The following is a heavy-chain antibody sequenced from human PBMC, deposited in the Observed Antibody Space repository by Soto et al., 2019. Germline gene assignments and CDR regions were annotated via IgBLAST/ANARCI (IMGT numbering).Heavy chain of an antibody. J-gene: IGHJ1*01. D-gene: IGHD3-22*01. CDR2: INPNSGNT. CDR1: GYTFTSYY. Sequence: ASAKVSCKASGYTFTSYYMHWVRQAPGQGLEWMGRINPNSGNTSYAQKFQGRVTMTRNTSIATAYMELSSLRSEDTAVYYCARGLRDSSGKEYLQHWGQDTLVTDSS. CDR3: ARGLRDSSGKEYLQH. V-gene: IGHV1-8*02.